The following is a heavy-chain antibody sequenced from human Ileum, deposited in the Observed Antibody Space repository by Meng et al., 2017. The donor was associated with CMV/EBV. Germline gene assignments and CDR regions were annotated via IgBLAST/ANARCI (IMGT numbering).Heavy chain of an antibody. CDR2: ISGSGVST. V-gene: IGHV3-23*01. CDR3: AKDCWFDP. CDR1: GFTFSSYA. Sequence: GGSLKISCAASGFTFSSYAMSWVRQAPGKGLEWVSAISGSGVSTYYADSVRGRFTISRDNSKNTLYLQMNGLRAEDTAVYYCAKDCWFDPWGQGTLVTVSS. J-gene: IGHJ5*02.